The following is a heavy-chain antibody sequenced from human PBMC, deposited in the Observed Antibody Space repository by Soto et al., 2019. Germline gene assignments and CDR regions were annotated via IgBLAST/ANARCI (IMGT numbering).Heavy chain of an antibody. V-gene: IGHV3-30*18. Sequence: QVQVVESGGGVVQPGRSLRLSCAASGFTFSSYGMHWARQAPGRGLEWVAVISYDGRNEYYADSVKGRFTISRDNSKNTVFLQMSSLRAEDTAVYHCAKALEVGVLYCGMHVWGLGTAVTVSS. CDR3: AKALEVGVLYCGMHV. D-gene: IGHD3-16*01. J-gene: IGHJ6*02. CDR2: ISYDGRNE. CDR1: GFTFSSYG.